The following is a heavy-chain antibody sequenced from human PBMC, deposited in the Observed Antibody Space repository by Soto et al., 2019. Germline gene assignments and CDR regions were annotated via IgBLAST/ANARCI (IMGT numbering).Heavy chain of an antibody. Sequence: SQTLSLTCAISVDSVSSNSAGWNWIRQTPSRGLEWLGRTYYRSKWYFNYAVSVESRITINPDTSKNQFSLQLSSVTPDDTAVIYCASGFWDDGSGHYQQSVWAKG. CDR1: VDSVSSNSAG. CDR3: ASGFWDDGSGHYQQSV. D-gene: IGHD3-3*01. V-gene: IGHV6-1*01. CDR2: TYYRSKWYF. J-gene: IGHJ6*03.